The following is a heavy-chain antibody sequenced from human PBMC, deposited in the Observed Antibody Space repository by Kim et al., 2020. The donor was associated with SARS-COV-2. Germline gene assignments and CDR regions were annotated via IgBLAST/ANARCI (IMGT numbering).Heavy chain of an antibody. V-gene: IGHV4-39*01. CDR3: ASLVGVVTYYDFWSASGWFDP. J-gene: IGHJ5*02. Sequence: SETLSLTCTVSGGSISSSSYYWGWIRQPPGKGLEWIGSIYYSGSTYYNPSLKSRVTISVDTSKNQFSLKLSSVTAADTAVYYCASLVGVVTYYDFWSASGWFDPWGQGTLVTVSS. CDR1: GGSISSSSYY. D-gene: IGHD3-3*01. CDR2: IYYSGST.